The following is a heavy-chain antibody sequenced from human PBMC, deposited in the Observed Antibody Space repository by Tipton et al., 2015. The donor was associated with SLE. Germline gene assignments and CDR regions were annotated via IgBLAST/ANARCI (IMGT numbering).Heavy chain of an antibody. Sequence: SLRLSCAASGFTFSSYAMRWVRQAPGKGLEWVSAVSGGGDTTHYADSVRGRFTISRDISKNTLYLQMSSLRAEDTAIYYCAKDPYEYTTSPAGYWGQGTLVTVSS. V-gene: IGHV3-23*01. CDR1: GFTFSSYA. J-gene: IGHJ4*02. CDR3: AKDPYEYTTSPAGY. D-gene: IGHD6-6*01. CDR2: VSGGGDTT.